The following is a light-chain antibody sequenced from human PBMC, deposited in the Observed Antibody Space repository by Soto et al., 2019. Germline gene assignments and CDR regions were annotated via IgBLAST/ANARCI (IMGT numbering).Light chain of an antibody. J-gene: IGKJ1*01. CDR3: QKYNSYSRK. CDR1: QGISIW. CDR2: DVS. V-gene: IGKV1-5*01. Sequence: DIQVTQSPSSVSSSVGDRVTITFRASQGISIWLAWYQQKPGKAPKLLIYDVSNLESGVPSRFSGSGSGTEFTLIISSLQPDDFATYYCQKYNSYSRKFGQGTKVDIK.